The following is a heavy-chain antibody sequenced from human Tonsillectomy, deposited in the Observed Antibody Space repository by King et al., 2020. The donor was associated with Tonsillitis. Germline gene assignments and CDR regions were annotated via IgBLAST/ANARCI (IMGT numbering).Heavy chain of an antibody. J-gene: IGHJ3*02. CDR3: ARDPCSSNSCYWGAFDI. CDR2: IKQDGSQR. D-gene: IGHD2-2*01. V-gene: IGHV3-7*01. CDR1: GFTFSSYW. Sequence: VQLVESGGGLVQPGGSLRLSCAASGFTFSSYWMTWVRQAPGEWLEWVANIKQDGSQREYVDSVKGRFTISRDNAENSLYLEMNSLRAEDTAMYYCARDPCSSNSCYWGAFDIWGQGTKVTVSS.